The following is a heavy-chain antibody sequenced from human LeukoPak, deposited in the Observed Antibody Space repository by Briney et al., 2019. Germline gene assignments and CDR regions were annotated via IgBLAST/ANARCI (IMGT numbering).Heavy chain of an antibody. V-gene: IGHV3-7*01. D-gene: IGHD2-15*01. J-gene: IGHJ4*02. CDR3: ARFSGRN. Sequence: GGSLRLSCAANGFTFSNYWMAWVRQAPGKGLEWVANIKQDGSEKYYVDSVTGRFTISRDNTKSSLYLQMNSLRAEDTAVYYCARFSGRNWGQGTLVTVSS. CDR2: IKQDGSEK. CDR1: GFTFSNYW.